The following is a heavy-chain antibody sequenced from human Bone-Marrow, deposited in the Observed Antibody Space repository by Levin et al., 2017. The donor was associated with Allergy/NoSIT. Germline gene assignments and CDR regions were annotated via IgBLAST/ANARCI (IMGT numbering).Heavy chain of an antibody. CDR1: GGSISSGDSY. Sequence: SSETLSLTCSVSGGSISSGDSYWSWLRQPPGKGLEWIGYIYYRGTTTYNPSLTGRLAISVDKSKNQFSLQLNSVTAADTAVYCCARVGGSAIVTNYFDFWGPGILVTVSS. J-gene: IGHJ4*02. CDR2: IYYRGTT. D-gene: IGHD5-18*01. CDR3: ARVGGSAIVTNYFDF. V-gene: IGHV4-30-4*01.